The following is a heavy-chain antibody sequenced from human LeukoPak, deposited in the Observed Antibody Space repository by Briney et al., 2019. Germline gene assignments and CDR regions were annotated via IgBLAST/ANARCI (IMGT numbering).Heavy chain of an antibody. Sequence: GGSLRLSCAASGFTFSSYSMNWVRQAPGKGLEWVSYISSSGSTIYYADSVKGRFTISRDNAKNSLYLQMNSQRAEDTAVYYCARGYDSSGYYNYWGQGTLVTVSS. CDR1: GFTFSSYS. D-gene: IGHD3-22*01. CDR2: ISSSGSTI. J-gene: IGHJ4*02. V-gene: IGHV3-48*04. CDR3: ARGYDSSGYYNY.